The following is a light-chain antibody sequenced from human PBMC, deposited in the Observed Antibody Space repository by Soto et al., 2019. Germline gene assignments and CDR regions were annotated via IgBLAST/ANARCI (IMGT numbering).Light chain of an antibody. CDR2: EDI. Sequence: QSALTQPASVSGSLGQSITISCTGSSSDVGRYNLVSWYQQHPGKAPKLLIYEDIEGPSGVSNRFSGSKSGNTASLTISGLQTKDEADYYCCSYAGGTSVVFGGGTKLTVL. V-gene: IGLV2-23*01. CDR1: SSDVGRYNL. J-gene: IGLJ2*01. CDR3: CSYAGGTSVV.